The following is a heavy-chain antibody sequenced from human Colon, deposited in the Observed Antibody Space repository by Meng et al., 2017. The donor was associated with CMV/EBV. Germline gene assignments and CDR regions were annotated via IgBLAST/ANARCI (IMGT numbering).Heavy chain of an antibody. V-gene: IGHV1-2*06. Sequence: SGNLPCKASGYTFTGYWMHWVRQAPGQGLELMGRIKTSTGDTNYAQNFQGRVTVTRDTSISTVYMEVNSLTSDDTAVYYCTREGFDYWGQGALVTVSS. CDR1: GYTFTGYW. J-gene: IGHJ4*02. CDR3: TREGFDY. CDR2: IKTSTGDT.